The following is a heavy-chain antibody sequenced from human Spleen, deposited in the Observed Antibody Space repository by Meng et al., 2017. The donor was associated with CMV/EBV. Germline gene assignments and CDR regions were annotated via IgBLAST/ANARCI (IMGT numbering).Heavy chain of an antibody. Sequence: GESLKISCAASGFTFSSYDMHWVRQATGKGLEWVSRISNDGSRTNYADSVKGRFTISRDNAKNTLYLQMNSLRDADTAVYYCVREKGVLDYFHGMDVWGQGTTVTVSS. V-gene: IGHV3-74*01. CDR1: GFTFSSYD. D-gene: IGHD3-10*01. J-gene: IGHJ6*02. CDR2: ISNDGSRT. CDR3: VREKGVLDYFHGMDV.